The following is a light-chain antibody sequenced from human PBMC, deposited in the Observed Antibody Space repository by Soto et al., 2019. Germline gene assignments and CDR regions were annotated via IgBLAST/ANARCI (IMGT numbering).Light chain of an antibody. V-gene: IGLV2-11*01. Sequence: QSALTQPRSVSGSTGQSVTISCTGTSSDVGSHNYVSWYQQYPGKAPKLMIYDVSKRPSGVHDRFSGSKSGNTASLTISGLQAEDEADYYFCSLAGLFGGGTQLTVL. CDR3: CSLAGL. J-gene: IGLJ2*01. CDR2: DVS. CDR1: SSDVGSHNY.